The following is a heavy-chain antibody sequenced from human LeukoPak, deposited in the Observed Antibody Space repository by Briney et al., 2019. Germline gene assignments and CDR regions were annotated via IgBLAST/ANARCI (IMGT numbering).Heavy chain of an antibody. V-gene: IGHV4-59*01. CDR1: GGSINNYY. CDR2: IYSSGST. J-gene: IGHJ4*02. Sequence: SETLSLTCTVSGGSINNYYWGWIRQPPGRGLEWIGHIYSSGSTKKNSALESRISVSVDTSKNQFSLRISSVTAADTAVYYCARYSGNPAWYFDYWGQGTLVSVSS. D-gene: IGHD1-26*01. CDR3: ARYSGNPAWYFDY.